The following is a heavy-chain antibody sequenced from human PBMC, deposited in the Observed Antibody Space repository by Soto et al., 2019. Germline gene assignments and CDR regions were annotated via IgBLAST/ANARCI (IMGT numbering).Heavy chain of an antibody. V-gene: IGHV1-8*01. D-gene: IGHD5-18*01. Sequence: QVQLVQSGAEVKKPGASVKVSCKASGYTFTSYDINWVRQATGQGLEGRGWMNPNSGNTGYAQTFQGRVTMTRNTSISTAYMELSSLRSEDTAVYYCARGNWGYSYGYDYYYYGMDVWGQGTTVTVSS. CDR2: MNPNSGNT. CDR3: ARGNWGYSYGYDYYYYGMDV. CDR1: GYTFTSYD. J-gene: IGHJ6*02.